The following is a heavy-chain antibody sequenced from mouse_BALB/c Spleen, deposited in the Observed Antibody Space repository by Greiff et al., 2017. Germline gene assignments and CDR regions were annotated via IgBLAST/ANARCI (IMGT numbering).Heavy chain of an antibody. J-gene: IGHJ2*01. CDR1: GYTFTDYN. V-gene: IGHV1S29*02. CDR3: ARHYYGRNYFDY. CDR2: IYPYNGGT. D-gene: IGHD1-1*01. Sequence: VQLQQSGPELVKPGASVKISCKASGYTFTDYNMHWVKQSHGKSLEWIGYIYPYNGGTGYNQKFKSKATLTVDNSSSTAYMELRSLTSEDTAVYYCARHYYGRNYFDYWGQGTTLTVSS.